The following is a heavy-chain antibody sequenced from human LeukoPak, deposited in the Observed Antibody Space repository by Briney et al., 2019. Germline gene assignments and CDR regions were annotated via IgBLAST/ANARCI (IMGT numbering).Heavy chain of an antibody. CDR1: GFTFSSYA. D-gene: IGHD6-13*01. V-gene: IGHV3-30*04. J-gene: IGHJ4*02. Sequence: GGSLRLSCAASGFTFSSYAMHWVRQAPGKGLEWVAVISYDGSNKYYADSVKGRFTISRDNSKNTLYLQMNSLRAEDTAVYYCAKDQLYSSSWPYYFDYWGQGTLVTVSS. CDR2: ISYDGSNK. CDR3: AKDQLYSSSWPYYFDY.